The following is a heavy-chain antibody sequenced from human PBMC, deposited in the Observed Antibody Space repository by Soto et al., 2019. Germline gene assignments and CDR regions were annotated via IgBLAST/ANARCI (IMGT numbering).Heavy chain of an antibody. CDR1: GFSLSTSGVG. J-gene: IGHJ5*02. V-gene: IGHV2-5*02. CDR3: GRRRLDNRGAARPFAP. CDR2: IYWDDDK. Sequence: QITLKESGPTLVKPTQTLTLTCSFSGFSLSTSGVGVGWIRQPPGKALEWLALIYWDDDKRYSPSLKSRLINTKDTSKNHVLLTMTNTDPVDTATYSCGRRRLDNRGAARPFAPWGQGTLVTVSS. D-gene: IGHD3-16*02.